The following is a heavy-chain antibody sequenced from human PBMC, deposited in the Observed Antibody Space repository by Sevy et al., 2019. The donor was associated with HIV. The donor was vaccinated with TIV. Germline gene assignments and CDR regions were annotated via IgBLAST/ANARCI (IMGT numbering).Heavy chain of an antibody. CDR3: AKPLMGGAAAAHYFDY. CDR2: ISGSGGST. J-gene: IGHJ4*02. CDR1: GFTFSSYA. V-gene: IGHV3-23*01. D-gene: IGHD6-13*01. Sequence: GGSLRLSCAASGFTFSSYAMSWVRQAPGKGLEWVSAISGSGGSTYYADSVKGRFTISRDNSKNTLYLQMNSLRAVDTAVYYCAKPLMGGAAAAHYFDYWGQGTLVTVSS.